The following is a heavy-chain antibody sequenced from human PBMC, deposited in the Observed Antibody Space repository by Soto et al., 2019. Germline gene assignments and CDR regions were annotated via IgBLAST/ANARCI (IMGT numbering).Heavy chain of an antibody. Sequence: GGSLRLSCAASGFTFSSYGMHWVRQAPGKGLEWVAVISYDGSNKYYADSVKGRFTISRDNSKNTLYLQMNSRRAEDTAVHYCARGRHMIVVVTPFDYWGQGTLVTVSS. CDR3: ARGRHMIVVVTPFDY. J-gene: IGHJ4*02. CDR2: ISYDGSNK. D-gene: IGHD3-22*01. V-gene: IGHV3-30*03. CDR1: GFTFSSYG.